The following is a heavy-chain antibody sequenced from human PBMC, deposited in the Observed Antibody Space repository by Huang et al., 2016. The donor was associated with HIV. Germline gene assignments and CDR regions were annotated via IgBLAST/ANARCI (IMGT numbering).Heavy chain of an antibody. V-gene: IGHV3-30*03. CDR3: ATQRHSGAYYEADYFAY. D-gene: IGHD3-22*01. Sequence: QVQLVESGGGVVQPGRSLRLSCAASGFTFSNHGMHWVRLAPVKGLEWGAVISYDGTNRFYGDSVKGRFTISRDNYKDTLYLQMNSLRAEDTAVYYCATQRHSGAYYEADYFAYWGQGTLVTVSS. CDR2: ISYDGTNR. CDR1: GFTFSNHG. J-gene: IGHJ4*02.